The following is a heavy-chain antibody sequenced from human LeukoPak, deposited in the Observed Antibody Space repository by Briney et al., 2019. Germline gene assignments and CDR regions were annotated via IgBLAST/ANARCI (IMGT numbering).Heavy chain of an antibody. J-gene: IGHJ4*02. CDR3: ARDLVVAGTGFGY. CDR1: GFTFDNYG. V-gene: IGHV3-20*04. D-gene: IGHD6-19*01. CDR2: INWKGGTT. Sequence: GGSLRLSCAASGFTFDNYGMSWVRQAPGKGLEWVSGINWKGGTTGYADSVKGRFTIPRDNAKKSLYLQMNSLRAEDTALYYCARDLVVAGTGFGYWGQGTLVTVSS.